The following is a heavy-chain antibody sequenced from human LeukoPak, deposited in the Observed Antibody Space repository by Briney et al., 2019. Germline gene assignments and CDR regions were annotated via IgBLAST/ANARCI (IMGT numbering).Heavy chain of an antibody. CDR1: GGSISSTNYY. J-gene: IGHJ6*03. V-gene: IGHV4-39*07. CDR3: ARVVDYYDSSGYYYYYMDV. D-gene: IGHD3-22*01. Sequence: SETLSLTCAVSGGSISSTNYYWGWIRQPPGKGLEWIGSIYYSGSTYYNPSLKSRVTISVDTSKNHFSLKLSSVTAADTAVYYCARVVDYYDSSGYYYYYMDVWGKGTTVTVSS. CDR2: IYYSGST.